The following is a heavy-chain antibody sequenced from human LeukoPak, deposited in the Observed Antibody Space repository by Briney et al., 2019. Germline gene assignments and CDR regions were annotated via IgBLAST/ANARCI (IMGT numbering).Heavy chain of an antibody. CDR2: IYYSGST. CDR3: ASGYSSGWYGGSDY. Sequence: SETLSLTCTVSGGSIRNYYWSWIRQPPGKGLEWIGYIYYSGSTNYNPSLKSRVTISVDTSKNQFSLKLSSVTAADTAVYYCASGYSSGWYGGSDYWGQGTLVTVSS. V-gene: IGHV4-59*01. J-gene: IGHJ4*02. CDR1: GGSIRNYY. D-gene: IGHD6-19*01.